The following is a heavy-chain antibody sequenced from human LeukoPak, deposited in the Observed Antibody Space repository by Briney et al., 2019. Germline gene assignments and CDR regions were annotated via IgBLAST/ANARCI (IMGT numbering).Heavy chain of an antibody. CDR1: GFTFSSYG. V-gene: IGHV3-7*01. J-gene: IGHJ4*02. D-gene: IGHD5-24*01. CDR3: AREDHVEMATSFDY. Sequence: GGSLRLSCAASGFTFSSYGMHWVRQAPGKGLEWVANIKNDGAVKNYVDSVKGRFTISRDNAKNSLYLQMNSLRAEDTAVYYCAREDHVEMATSFDYWGQGTLVTVSS. CDR2: IKNDGAVK.